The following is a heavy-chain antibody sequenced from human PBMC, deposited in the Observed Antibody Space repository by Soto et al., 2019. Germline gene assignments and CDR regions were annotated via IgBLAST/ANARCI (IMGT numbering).Heavy chain of an antibody. V-gene: IGHV4-31*03. CDR3: ARDKSYYDSSGYPRFDY. Sequence: SETLSLTCSVSGGSISSGGYYWSWIRQHPGKGLEWIGYIYYSGSTYYNPSLKSRVTISVDTSKNQFSLKLSSVTAADTAVYYCARDKSYYDSSGYPRFDYWGQGTLVTVSS. J-gene: IGHJ4*02. CDR1: GGSISSGGYY. CDR2: IYYSGST. D-gene: IGHD3-22*01.